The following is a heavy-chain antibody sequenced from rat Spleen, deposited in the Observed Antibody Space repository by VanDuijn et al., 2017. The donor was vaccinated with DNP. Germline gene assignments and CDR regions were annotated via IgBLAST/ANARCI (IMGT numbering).Heavy chain of an antibody. CDR2: ITFDGGST. J-gene: IGHJ3*01. Sequence: EVQLVESGGDLVQPGGSIKLSCTASGFTFSSFPMAWVLQTPTKGLEWVASITFDGGSTYYRDSVKGRFTISRDDAKSTLYLQMESLRSEDTATYYCAKDTHYAPFAYWGQGTLVTVSS. CDR3: AKDTHYAPFAY. D-gene: IGHD1-11*01. CDR1: GFTFSSFP. V-gene: IGHV5-46*01.